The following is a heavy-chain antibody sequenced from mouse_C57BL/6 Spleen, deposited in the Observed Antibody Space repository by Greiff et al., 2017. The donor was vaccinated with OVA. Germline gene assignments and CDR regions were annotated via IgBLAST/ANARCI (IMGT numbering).Heavy chain of an antibody. J-gene: IGHJ2*01. CDR1: GFTFSSYC. V-gene: IGHV1-72*01. CDR2: IGTGSGCT. Sequence: VQLVQPGAELVKPGGSLKLSCKASGFTFSSYCMYWVSQSPGRGLEWIGTIGTGSGCTKYTEKFKGKATLTVDKPSSTAYMQLSSLTSEDSAVYYCEGVGDLDDWGKGTTLTVSS. D-gene: IGHD4-1*01. CDR3: EGVGDLDD.